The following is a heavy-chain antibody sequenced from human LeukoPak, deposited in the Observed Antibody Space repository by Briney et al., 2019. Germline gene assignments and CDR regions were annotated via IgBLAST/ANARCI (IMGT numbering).Heavy chain of an antibody. V-gene: IGHV3-74*01. Sequence: GGSLRLSCAASGFTFSSYWMHWVRQSPGKGLVWVSRINSDGSSTSYADSVKGRFTVSRDNAKNTLYLQMNSLRAEDTAVYYCARATGSYYSLGYWGQGTLVTVSS. J-gene: IGHJ4*02. CDR3: ARATGSYYSLGY. D-gene: IGHD1-26*01. CDR2: INSDGSST. CDR1: GFTFSSYW.